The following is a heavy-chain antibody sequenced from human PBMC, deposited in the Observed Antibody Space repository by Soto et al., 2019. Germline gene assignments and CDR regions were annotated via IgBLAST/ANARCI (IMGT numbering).Heavy chain of an antibody. V-gene: IGHV3-30-3*01. J-gene: IGHJ6*02. Sequence: SGGSLRLSCAASGFTFSSYAMRRVRQAPGKGLEWVAVISYDGSNKYYADSVKGRFTISRDNSKNTLYLQMNSLRAEDTAVYYCARDGGLWTPSYYYDFWSGYYLPSWSGMDVWGQGTTVTVSS. CDR2: ISYDGSNK. CDR3: ARDGGLWTPSYYYDFWSGYYLPSWSGMDV. CDR1: GFTFSSYA. D-gene: IGHD3-3*01.